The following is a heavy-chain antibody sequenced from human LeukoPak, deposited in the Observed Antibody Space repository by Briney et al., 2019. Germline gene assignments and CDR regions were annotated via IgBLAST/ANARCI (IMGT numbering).Heavy chain of an antibody. CDR1: GGSFCGYY. V-gene: IGHV4-34*01. CDR3: ARRPNRMAVAGTHFVL. CDR2: INHSGRT. D-gene: IGHD6-19*01. Sequence: SETLSLTCAVYGGSFCGYYWSWIRQPPGEGLEWIGEINHSGRTNYNPSLKSRVTISVDTSKNQFSLKLSSVTAAGTAVYYFARRPNRMAVAGTHFVLWGRGTLVTVFS. J-gene: IGHJ2*01.